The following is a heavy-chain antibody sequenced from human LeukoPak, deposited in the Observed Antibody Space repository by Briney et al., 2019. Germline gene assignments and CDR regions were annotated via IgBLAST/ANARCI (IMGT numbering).Heavy chain of an antibody. Sequence: PGGSLRLSCAASGFTFSSYSMNWVRQAPGKGLEWVSSISRSSSYIYYADSVKVRFTISRDNAKNSLYLQMNSLRAEDTAVYYCARDTRTGYSSSWYGGGFDYWGQGTLVTVSS. CDR1: GFTFSSYS. D-gene: IGHD6-13*01. J-gene: IGHJ4*02. CDR2: ISRSSSYI. CDR3: ARDTRTGYSSSWYGGGFDY. V-gene: IGHV3-21*01.